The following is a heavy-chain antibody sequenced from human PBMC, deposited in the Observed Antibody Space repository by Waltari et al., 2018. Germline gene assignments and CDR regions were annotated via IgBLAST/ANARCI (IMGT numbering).Heavy chain of an antibody. J-gene: IGHJ4*02. CDR2: ISNDGTNN. V-gene: IGHV3-30*15. CDR1: GCTFSSYA. D-gene: IGHD4-17*01. Sequence: QVQLVESGGGVVKPGWSLRLSCEASGCTFSSYAMRWVRQAPGKGLEWVAVISNDGTNNYYEDSVNGRITTSNDNTKNTLYLQMSSLRAENTADYCCARAFYGDYVGSDYWGQGTLVTVSS. CDR3: ARAFYGDYVGSDY.